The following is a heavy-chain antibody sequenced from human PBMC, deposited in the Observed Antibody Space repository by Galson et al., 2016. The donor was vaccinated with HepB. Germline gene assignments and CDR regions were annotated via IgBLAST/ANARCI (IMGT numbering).Heavy chain of an antibody. D-gene: IGHD6-6*01. J-gene: IGHJ4*02. CDR1: GFSLSTSEVA. Sequence: PALVKPTQTLTLTCTFSGFSLSTSEVAVGWIRQPPGEALEWLALIYWDDAKRYSYSPSLKNRLTVTKDTSKNQVVLTVTNMDSVDTGTYYCAHREPSARSFDYWGQGTLVTVSS. V-gene: IGHV2-5*02. CDR3: AHREPSARSFDY. CDR2: IYWDDAK.